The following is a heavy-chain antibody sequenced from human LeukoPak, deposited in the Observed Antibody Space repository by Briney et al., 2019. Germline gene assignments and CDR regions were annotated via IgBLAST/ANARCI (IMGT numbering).Heavy chain of an antibody. CDR3: ARVQGHPPNGLDI. CDR1: GFTFSSYW. D-gene: IGHD2-8*01. V-gene: IGHV3-74*01. Sequence: GGSLRLSCAASGFTFSSYWMHWVRQAPGKGLVWVSRINSDGSSTSYADSVKGRFTISRDNAKNTLYLRMNSLRAEDTAVYYCARVQGHPPNGLDIWGQGTMVTVSS. CDR2: INSDGSST. J-gene: IGHJ3*02.